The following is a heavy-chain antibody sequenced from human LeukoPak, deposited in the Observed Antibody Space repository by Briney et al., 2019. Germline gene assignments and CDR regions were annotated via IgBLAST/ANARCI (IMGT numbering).Heavy chain of an antibody. Sequence: PGGSLRLSCPPSGFTFSNYWMHWVRQGPGKGLEWVSRINNDGSSASYSDSVKGRFTISRDNAKNTLYLQMNSLRAEDTALYYCTRADFWGQGTLVTVSS. J-gene: IGHJ4*02. CDR2: INNDGSSA. CDR3: TRADF. CDR1: GFTFSNYW. V-gene: IGHV3-74*01.